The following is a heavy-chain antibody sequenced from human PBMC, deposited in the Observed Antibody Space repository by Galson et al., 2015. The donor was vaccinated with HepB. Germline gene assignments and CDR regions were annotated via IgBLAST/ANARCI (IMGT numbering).Heavy chain of an antibody. Sequence: SLRLSCAASGFTFSNYAINWVRQAPGKGLEWVAHISYDGDNTFFADSVRGRFTISRDNSKNTLYLQMKSLRLEDTAVYYCAREPFMGMPHSSYDAFDIWGRGTMVTVSS. CDR1: GFTFSNYA. J-gene: IGHJ3*02. CDR3: AREPFMGMPHSSYDAFDI. V-gene: IGHV3-30-3*01. CDR2: ISYDGDNT. D-gene: IGHD3-3*02.